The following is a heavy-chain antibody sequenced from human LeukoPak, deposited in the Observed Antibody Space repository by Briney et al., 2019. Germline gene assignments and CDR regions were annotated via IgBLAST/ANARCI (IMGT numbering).Heavy chain of an antibody. J-gene: IGHJ4*02. CDR1: GGSISSYY. D-gene: IGHD5-12*01. Sequence: SETLSLTCTVSGGSISSYYWSWIRQPPGKGLEWIGYIYYSGSTNYNPSLKSRVTISVDTSKNQFSLKLSSVTAADTAVYYCARGPYIHSGYDYWGQGTLVTVSS. CDR2: IYYSGST. CDR3: ARGPYIHSGYDY. V-gene: IGHV4-59*01.